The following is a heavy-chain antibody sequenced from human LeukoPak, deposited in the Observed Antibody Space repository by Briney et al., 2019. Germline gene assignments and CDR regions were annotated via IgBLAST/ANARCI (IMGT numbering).Heavy chain of an antibody. V-gene: IGHV4-59*01. Sequence: SETLSLTCTVSGGSISSYYWSWIRQPPGQGREGIGYFYYSGSTNRSPSLNTRVIISGDTSKNQFSLNLSSVTAADTAVYYWARSPMIVVGGDYYYYDMDVWGQGTTVTVSS. J-gene: IGHJ6*02. CDR3: ARSPMIVVGGDYYYYDMDV. CDR2: FYYSGST. CDR1: GGSISSYY. D-gene: IGHD3-22*01.